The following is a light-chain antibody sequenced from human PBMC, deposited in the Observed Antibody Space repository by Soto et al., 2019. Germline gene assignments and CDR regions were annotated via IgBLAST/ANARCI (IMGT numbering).Light chain of an antibody. CDR2: DVS. J-gene: IGLJ1*01. Sequence: QSALTQPASVSGSPGQSITISCTGTSNDVGGYNCVSWYQQSPGKAPKLMIYDVSDRPPGVSNRFSGSKSDNTASLTISGLQAEDEADYYCSSCTSSSALYVFGSGTKLTV. V-gene: IGLV2-14*01. CDR1: SNDVGGYNC. CDR3: SSCTSSSALYV.